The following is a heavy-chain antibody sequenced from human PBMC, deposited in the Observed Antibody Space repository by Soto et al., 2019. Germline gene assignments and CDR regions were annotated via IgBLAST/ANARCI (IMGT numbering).Heavy chain of an antibody. CDR2: IWYDGSNK. V-gene: IGHV3-33*01. Sequence: GGSLRLSCAASGFTFSSYGMHWVRQAPGKGLEWVAVIWYDGSNKYYADSVKGRFTISRDNSKNTLYLQMNSLRAEDTAVYYCGGGGSSDVRYIDWLPHWGQGTKVTVSS. CDR3: GGGGSSDVRYIDWLPH. D-gene: IGHD3-9*01. CDR1: GFTFSSYG. J-gene: IGHJ4*02.